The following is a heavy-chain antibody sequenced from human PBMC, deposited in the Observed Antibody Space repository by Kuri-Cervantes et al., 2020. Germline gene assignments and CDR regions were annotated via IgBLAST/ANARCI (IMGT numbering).Heavy chain of an antibody. J-gene: IGHJ4*02. CDR2: IYYSGST. Sequence: SETLSLTCTVSGVSISSSSYYWGWIRQPPGKGLEWIGSIYYSGSTYYNPSLKSRVTISVDTSKNQFSLKPSSVTAADTAVYYCARDLNLVKYKLGLDYWGQGTLVTVSS. CDR3: ARDLNLVKYKLGLDY. V-gene: IGHV4-39*07. D-gene: IGHD7-27*01. CDR1: GVSISSSSYY.